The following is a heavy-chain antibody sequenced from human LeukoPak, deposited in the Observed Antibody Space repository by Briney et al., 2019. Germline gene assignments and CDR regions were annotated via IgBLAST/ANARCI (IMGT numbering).Heavy chain of an antibody. CDR3: AKASDYGGNEFDF. CDR2: ITWNSGYK. J-gene: IGHJ5*01. D-gene: IGHD4-23*01. V-gene: IGHV3-9*01. Sequence: GGSLRLSCAASGFTFEHYGMHWVRQVPGKGLEWVAYITWNSGYKGYADSVKGRFAISRDNAKNSLHLQMNSLTGDDTAFYYCAKASDYGGNEFDFWGPGTLVTVSS. CDR1: GFTFEHYG.